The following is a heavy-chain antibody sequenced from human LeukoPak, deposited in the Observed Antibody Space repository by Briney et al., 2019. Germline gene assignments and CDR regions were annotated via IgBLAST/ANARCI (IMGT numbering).Heavy chain of an antibody. Sequence: SGGSLRLSCAASGFTFSGYAMSWVRQAPGKGLEWVSAISGSGGSTYYADSVKGRFTISRDNSKNTLYLQMDSLRAEDTAVYYCARTIYYYESTSYFSDAFDVWGQGTMVTVSS. CDR3: ARTIYYYESTSYFSDAFDV. D-gene: IGHD3-22*01. J-gene: IGHJ3*01. CDR2: ISGSGGST. V-gene: IGHV3-23*01. CDR1: GFTFSGYA.